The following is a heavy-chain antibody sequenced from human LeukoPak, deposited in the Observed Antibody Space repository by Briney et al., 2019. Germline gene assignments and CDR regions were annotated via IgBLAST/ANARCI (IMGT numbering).Heavy chain of an antibody. J-gene: IGHJ4*02. Sequence: GGSLRLSCEASGFTFSSYAMSWVRQAPGKGLKWVSSISRSGDSTSYSDSVKGRFSISRDNSKNTVSLQVNSLRAEDTAVYYCARYSGIVTTTPTVFDFWGQGALVTVSS. CDR2: ISRSGDST. D-gene: IGHD5-12*01. CDR3: ARYSGIVTTTPTVFDF. CDR1: GFTFSSYA. V-gene: IGHV3-23*01.